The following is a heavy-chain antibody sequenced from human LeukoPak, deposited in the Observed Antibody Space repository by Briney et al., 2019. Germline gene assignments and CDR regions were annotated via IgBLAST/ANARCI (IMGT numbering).Heavy chain of an antibody. Sequence: GGSLRLSCAASGSTFRSYSMNWVRQAPGKGLDWVSAIDPSSTYIYYADSVKGRFTISRDNAENSLYLQMNSLRVEDTAVYYCARAPTVLVGYCSSSSCQADYWGQGTLVTVSS. CDR1: GSTFRSYS. J-gene: IGHJ4*02. CDR2: IDPSSTYI. V-gene: IGHV3-21*01. D-gene: IGHD2-2*01. CDR3: ARAPTVLVGYCSSSSCQADY.